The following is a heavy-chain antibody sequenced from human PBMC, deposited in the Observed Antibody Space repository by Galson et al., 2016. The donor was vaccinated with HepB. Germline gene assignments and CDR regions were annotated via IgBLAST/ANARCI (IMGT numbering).Heavy chain of an antibody. V-gene: IGHV4-39*01. CDR2: IYYSGST. D-gene: IGHD4-11*01. J-gene: IGHJ5*02. CDR1: GGSIGSSSFY. CDR3: ARQAMEVSRRGETTAQNWCDP. Sequence: SETLSLTCIVSGGSIGSSSFYWAWIRQPPGKGLEWIGNIYYSGSTYYNPSLKSRLTLSVDTSKNQFSLNLSSVTAADTAVYYCARQAMEVSRRGETTAQNWCDPWGQGTLLIVSS.